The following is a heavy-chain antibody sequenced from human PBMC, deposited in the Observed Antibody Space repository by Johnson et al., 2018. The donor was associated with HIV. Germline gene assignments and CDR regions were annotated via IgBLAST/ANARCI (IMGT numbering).Heavy chain of an antibody. J-gene: IGHJ3*02. V-gene: IGHV3-30*04. D-gene: IGHD1-7*01. CDR2: ISYDGGNQ. Sequence: QVQLVESGGGVVQPEMSLRLACAASGFTFSSYPMHWVRQAPGKGLEWVAVISYDGGNQYYADSVKGRFTISRDNSKNTLYLQMYSLRAEDSALYYCAKDIQAGTHDAFDIWGQGTMVTVSS. CDR3: AKDIQAGTHDAFDI. CDR1: GFTFSSYP.